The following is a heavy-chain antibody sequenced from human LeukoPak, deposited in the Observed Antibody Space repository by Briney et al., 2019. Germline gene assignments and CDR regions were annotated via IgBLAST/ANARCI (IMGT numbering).Heavy chain of an antibody. CDR1: GFTFSNFG. V-gene: IGHV3-23*01. D-gene: IGHD3-10*01. CDR3: ASHYSSGSNNWLDP. CDR2: ISETADAT. J-gene: IGHJ5*02. Sequence: GGSLRLSCLASGFTFSNFGMSWVRHTPGKGLEWVSAISETADATFYADSVQGRFTISRDNSKNTLYLQMNSLGADDTAVYYCASHYSSGSNNWLDPWGQGTLVTVSS.